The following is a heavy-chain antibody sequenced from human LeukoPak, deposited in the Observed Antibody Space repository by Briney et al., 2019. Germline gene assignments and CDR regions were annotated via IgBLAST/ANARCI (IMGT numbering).Heavy chain of an antibody. Sequence: SVKVSCKASGFTFTSSAVQWVRQARGQRLEWIGWIVVGCGNTNYAQKFQERVTITRDMSTSTAYMELSSLRSEDTAVYYCAAGLRYFDWLPPLGYWGQGTLVTVSS. D-gene: IGHD3-9*01. CDR2: IVVGCGNT. V-gene: IGHV1-58*01. CDR1: GFTFTSSA. CDR3: AAGLRYFDWLPPLGY. J-gene: IGHJ4*02.